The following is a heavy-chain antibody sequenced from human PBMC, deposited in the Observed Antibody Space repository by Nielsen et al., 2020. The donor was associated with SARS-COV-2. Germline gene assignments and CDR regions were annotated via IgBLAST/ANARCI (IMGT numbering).Heavy chain of an antibody. CDR2: IYYSGST. CDR3: ARHRGYIVVVPAAIDY. Sequence: SETLSLTCTVSGGSISSYYWGWIRQPPGKGLEWIGSIYYSGSTYYNPSLKSRVTISVDTSKNQFSLKLSSVTAADTAVYYCARHRGYIVVVPAAIDYWGQGTLVTVSS. J-gene: IGHJ4*02. V-gene: IGHV4-39*01. CDR1: GGSISSYY. D-gene: IGHD2-2*01.